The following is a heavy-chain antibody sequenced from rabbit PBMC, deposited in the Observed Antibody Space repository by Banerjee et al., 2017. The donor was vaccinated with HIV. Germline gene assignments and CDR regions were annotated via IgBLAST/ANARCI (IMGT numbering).Heavy chain of an antibody. Sequence: QEQLEESGGDLVKPGGTLTLTCTASGFDFSSNAMCWVRQAPGKGLEWIACSDDHTYYASWAKGRFTISITSSTTVTLQMTSLTAADTATYFCARDRGYAGYAGYGYALYYFDLWGQGTLVTVS. J-gene: IGHJ4*01. CDR2: SDDHT. D-gene: IGHD6-1*01. CDR3: ARDRGYAGYAGYGYALYYFDL. V-gene: IGHV1S45*01. CDR1: GFDFSSNA.